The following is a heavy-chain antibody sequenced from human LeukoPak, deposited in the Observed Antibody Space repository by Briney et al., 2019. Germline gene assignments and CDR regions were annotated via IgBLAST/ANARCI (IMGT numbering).Heavy chain of an antibody. J-gene: IGHJ5*02. V-gene: IGHV4-39*01. Sequence: PSETLSLTRTVAGGSISSSSYYWAWIRQPPGKGLEWIGNIYYNGFTYYSPSLKSRVTISVDTSKNQFSLKLSSVTAADTALYYCARQYDFWSGGAWLDPWGQGTLVTVSS. CDR2: IYYNGFT. D-gene: IGHD3-3*01. CDR3: ARQYDFWSGGAWLDP. CDR1: GGSISSSSYY.